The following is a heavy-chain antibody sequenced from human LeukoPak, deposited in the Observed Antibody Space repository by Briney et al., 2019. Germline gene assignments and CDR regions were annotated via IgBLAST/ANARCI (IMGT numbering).Heavy chain of an antibody. D-gene: IGHD6-19*01. V-gene: IGHV6-1*01. J-gene: IGHJ6*02. CDR1: GDSVSSKSAA. CDR2: TYYRSKWSS. Sequence: SQTLSLTCAISGDSVSSKSAAWNWIRQSPSRGLEWLGRTYYRSKWSSGYAESVKSRITINPDTSKNQFSLQLNSVTPEDTAVYYCAREARQQWLVHYYYYGMDVWGQGTTVTVSS. CDR3: AREARQQWLVHYYYYGMDV.